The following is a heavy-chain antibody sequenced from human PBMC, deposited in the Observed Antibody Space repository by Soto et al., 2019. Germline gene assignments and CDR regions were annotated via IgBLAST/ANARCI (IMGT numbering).Heavy chain of an antibody. Sequence: QVQLMQSGAEVKKPGASVKVSCKASGDTFSDYYIHWVRQAPGQGLEWMGTVNPSGGHTTYSQHFLGRVAMTRDTSTSTLRMELTSLTSEDTAVYYGARGGHVVVVTAALDYWGQGTLVTVSS. J-gene: IGHJ4*02. V-gene: IGHV1-46*01. CDR1: GDTFSDYY. CDR2: VNPSGGHT. CDR3: ARGGHVVVVTAALDY. D-gene: IGHD2-21*02.